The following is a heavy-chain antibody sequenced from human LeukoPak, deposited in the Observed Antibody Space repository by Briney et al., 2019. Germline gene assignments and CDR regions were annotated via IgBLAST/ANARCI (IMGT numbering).Heavy chain of an antibody. CDR2: ISSDSSTI. Sequence: GGSLRLSCAASGFAFSTYSMNWVRQAPGKGLEWVSYISSDSSTIYYADSVKGRFTISRDNARNSLYLQMNSLRAEDTAVYYCARAFAPGYCSGSSCPFDYWGQGTLVTVSS. D-gene: IGHD2-15*01. J-gene: IGHJ4*02. CDR1: GFAFSTYS. V-gene: IGHV3-48*01. CDR3: ARAFAPGYCSGSSCPFDY.